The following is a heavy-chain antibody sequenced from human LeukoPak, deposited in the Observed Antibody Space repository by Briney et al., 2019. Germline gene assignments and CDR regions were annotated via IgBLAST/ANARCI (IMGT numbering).Heavy chain of an antibody. CDR3: AKHYYDSRGRVNSFDI. CDR2: ISGSGDTI. D-gene: IGHD3-22*01. V-gene: IGHV3-23*01. J-gene: IGHJ3*02. CDR1: GFTFSSYA. Sequence: GGSLRLSCAAFGFTFSSYAMMWVRQAPGKGLEWVSLISGSGDTIYYADPVKGRFTISRDNSKNTLYLQMNSLRAEDTAVYYCAKHYYDSRGRVNSFDIWGQGTMVTVSS.